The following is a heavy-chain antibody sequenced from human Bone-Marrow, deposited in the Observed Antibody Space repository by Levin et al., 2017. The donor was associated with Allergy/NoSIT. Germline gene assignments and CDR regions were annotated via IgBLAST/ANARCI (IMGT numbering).Heavy chain of an antibody. V-gene: IGHV3-53*01. CDR1: GFTISSNF. J-gene: IGHJ4*02. D-gene: IGHD2-8*02. CDR3: AREARHCDVGVCYPGNDY. CDR2: IYSAGTT. Sequence: LSLTCAASGFTISSNFMHWVRQAPGKGLEWVSLIYSAGTTHYADSVRGRFTISRDNSKNTLYLQMNSLRAEDTAVYYCAREARHCDVGVCYPGNDYWGQGTLVTVSS.